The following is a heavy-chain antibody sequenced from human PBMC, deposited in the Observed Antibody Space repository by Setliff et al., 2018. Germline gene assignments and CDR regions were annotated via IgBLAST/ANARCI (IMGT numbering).Heavy chain of an antibody. Sequence: GGSLRLSCAASGFTFSSYSLNWVRQAPGKGLEWVSSISDSSIYIYYVDSVKGRFTISRDNSKNTVYLEMNNLRADDTAVYYCAGDPPRSDWRLDSWGQGTLVTVSS. J-gene: IGHJ4*02. CDR1: GFTFSSYS. CDR3: AGDPPRSDWRLDS. D-gene: IGHD1-26*01. V-gene: IGHV3-21*01. CDR2: ISDSSIYI.